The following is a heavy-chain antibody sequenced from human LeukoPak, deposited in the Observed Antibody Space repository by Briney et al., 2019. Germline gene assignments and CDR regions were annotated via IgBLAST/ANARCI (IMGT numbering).Heavy chain of an antibody. CDR2: ISASGVMT. CDR3: AKDRSIGTYYTFDH. J-gene: IGHJ4*02. D-gene: IGHD1-26*01. V-gene: IGHV3-23*01. Sequence: GGSLRLSCAASRFAFSSYGMHWVRQAPGKGLEWVSSISASGVMTYYADSVKGRFTVSRDTSKNSLYLQMSSLTAADTAVYYCAKDRSIGTYYTFDHWGQGTLVTVSS. CDR1: RFAFSSYG.